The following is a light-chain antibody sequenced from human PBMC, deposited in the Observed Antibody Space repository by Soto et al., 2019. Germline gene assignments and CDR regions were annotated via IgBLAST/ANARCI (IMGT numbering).Light chain of an antibody. CDR3: QRANNFPPYT. CDR1: QGIDSW. J-gene: IGKJ2*01. Sequence: FPITQSASFVCSPVRESVKVLSRASQGIDSWLAWYQQKPGKAPKLLIYSASTLQSGVPSRFSGSGSGTDFTLTISSLQPEDFATYFCQRANNFPPYTFGQGTKVDIK. CDR2: SAS. V-gene: IGKV1-12*01.